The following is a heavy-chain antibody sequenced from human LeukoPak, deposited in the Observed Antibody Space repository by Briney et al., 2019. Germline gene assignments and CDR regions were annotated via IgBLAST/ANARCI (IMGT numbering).Heavy chain of an antibody. J-gene: IGHJ4*02. V-gene: IGHV1-2*02. CDR3: ARGSETFHYFHY. CDR2: MNPKHGGR. Sequence: ASVKVSCKPSGYTFTDSFIHWVRQAPGQGLEWMGWMNPKHGGRNYAQEFQGRGSMTRDTSISTAYMELTSLTSDDSAVYYCARGSETFHYFHYWGQGTLVTVSS. D-gene: IGHD3-3*01. CDR1: GYTFTDSF.